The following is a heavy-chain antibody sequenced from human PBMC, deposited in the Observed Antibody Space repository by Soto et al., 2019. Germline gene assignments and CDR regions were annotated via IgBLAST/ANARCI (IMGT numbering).Heavy chain of an antibody. CDR3: AGGNYDSSGFYFDY. D-gene: IGHD3-22*01. J-gene: IGHJ4*02. CDR1: GGSISSSNW. Sequence: SETLSLTCTVSGGSISSSNWWSWVRQPPGKGLEWIGEVYHSGNTNYNPSLKSRVTISVDKSKNQFSLKVNSVTAADAAVYYCAGGNYDSSGFYFDYWGQGTQVTVSS. CDR2: VYHSGNT. V-gene: IGHV4-4*02.